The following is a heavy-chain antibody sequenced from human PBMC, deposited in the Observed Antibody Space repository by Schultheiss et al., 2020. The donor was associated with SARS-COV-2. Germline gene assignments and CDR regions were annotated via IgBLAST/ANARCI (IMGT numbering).Heavy chain of an antibody. V-gene: IGHV3-53*01. CDR3: TTDGPFDP. CDR2: IYSGGST. CDR1: GFTFSSYA. Sequence: GGSLRLSCAASGFTFSSYAMSWVRQAPGKGLEWVSVIYSGGSTYYADSVKGRFTISRDNSKNTLYLQMNSLRAEDTAVYYCTTDGPFDPWGQGTLVTVSS. J-gene: IGHJ5*02.